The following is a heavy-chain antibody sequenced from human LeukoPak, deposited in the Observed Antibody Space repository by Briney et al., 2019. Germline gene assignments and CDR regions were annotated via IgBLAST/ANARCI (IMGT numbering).Heavy chain of an antibody. CDR1: GFTFDDYS. D-gene: IGHD1-1*01. CDR3: AKDRGTGTESDAFDI. J-gene: IGHJ3*02. Sequence: GGSLRLSCAASGFTFDDYSMHWVRQAPGKCLEWVSGISWNSGSIGYADSVKGRFTISRDNAKNSLYLQMNSLRAEDTALYYCAKDRGTGTESDAFDIWGQGTMVTVSS. CDR2: ISWNSGSI. V-gene: IGHV3-9*01.